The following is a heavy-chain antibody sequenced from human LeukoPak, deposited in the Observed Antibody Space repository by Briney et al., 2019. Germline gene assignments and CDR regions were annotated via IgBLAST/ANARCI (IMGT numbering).Heavy chain of an antibody. V-gene: IGHV3-49*03. Sequence: GGSLRLSCTASGFTFGDYAMSWFRQAPGKGLEWVGFIRSKAYGGTEYAASVKGRFTISRDDSKSIAYLQMNSLKTEDTAVYYCTKSYTVTPKYYFDYWGQGTLVTVSS. CDR3: TKSYTVTPKYYFDY. CDR1: GFTFGDYA. CDR2: IRSKAYGGT. J-gene: IGHJ4*02. D-gene: IGHD4-17*01.